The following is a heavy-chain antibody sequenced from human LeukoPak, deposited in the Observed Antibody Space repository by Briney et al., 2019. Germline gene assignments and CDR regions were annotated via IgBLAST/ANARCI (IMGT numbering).Heavy chain of an antibody. CDR3: AIKGSIAARSYMDV. CDR2: IYHSGST. D-gene: IGHD6-6*01. J-gene: IGHJ6*03. Sequence: PSETLSLTCAVSGGSISSSNWWSWVRQPPGKGLEWIGEIYHSGSTNYNPSLKSRVTISVDKSKNQFSLKLSSVTAADTAVYYCAIKGSIAARSYMDVWGKGTTVTVSS. V-gene: IGHV4-4*02. CDR1: GGSISSSNW.